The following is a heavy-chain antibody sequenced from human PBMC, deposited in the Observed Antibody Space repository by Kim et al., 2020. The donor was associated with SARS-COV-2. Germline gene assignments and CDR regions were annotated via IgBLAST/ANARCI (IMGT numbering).Heavy chain of an antibody. Sequence: SETLSLTCTVSGGSISSYYWSWIRQPPGKGLEWIGYIYYSGSTNYNPSLKSRVTISVDTSKNQFSLKLSSVTAADTAVYYCARDSGARTSNHYYYYGMDV. D-gene: IGHD1-26*01. V-gene: IGHV4-59*01. CDR1: GGSISSYY. CDR3: ARDSGARTSNHYYYYGMDV. J-gene: IGHJ6*01. CDR2: IYYSGST.